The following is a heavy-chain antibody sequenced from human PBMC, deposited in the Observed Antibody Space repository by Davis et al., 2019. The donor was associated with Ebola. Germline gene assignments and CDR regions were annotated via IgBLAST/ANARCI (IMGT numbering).Heavy chain of an antibody. Sequence: MPSETLSLTCAVYGVSFSGYYWNWIRQPPGKGLEWIGEINHSGRTNYNPSLKSRVTMSVDTSKNQFSLRVRSVTAADTAVYYCARGGVVVPAATVPGYANYWDQGTLVTVSS. CDR1: GVSFSGYY. CDR3: ARGGVVVPAATVPGYANY. CDR2: INHSGRT. J-gene: IGHJ4*02. V-gene: IGHV4-34*01. D-gene: IGHD2-2*01.